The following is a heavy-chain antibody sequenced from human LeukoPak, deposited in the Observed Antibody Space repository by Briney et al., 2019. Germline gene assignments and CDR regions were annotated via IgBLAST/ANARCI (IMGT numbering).Heavy chain of an antibody. D-gene: IGHD3-10*01. J-gene: IGHJ4*02. CDR2: IYYSGST. CDR3: ARRYGSGSSGTFDY. CDR1: GGSISSSSYY. V-gene: IGHV4-39*07. Sequence: SETLSLTCTVSGGSISSSSYYWGWIRQPPGKGLEWIGSIYYSGSTNYNPSLKSRVAISVDTSKNQFSLKLSSVTAADTAVYYCARRYGSGSSGTFDYWGQGTLVTVSS.